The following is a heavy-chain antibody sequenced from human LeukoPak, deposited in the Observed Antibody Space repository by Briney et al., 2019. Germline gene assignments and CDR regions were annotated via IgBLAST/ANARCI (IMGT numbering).Heavy chain of an antibody. CDR2: LSENGRVA. CDR3: ARLSGNPSRPTAPDY. CDR1: GFIFSAYD. Sequence: PGGSLRLSCEASGFIFSAYDMSWLRQAPGKGLEYVSSLSENGRVAFHSNSVKGRFSIYRDDSRSTLYLQMGSLTTEDTALYYCARLSGNPSRPTAPDYWGQGTLVTVSS. D-gene: IGHD2-21*02. V-gene: IGHV3-64*01. J-gene: IGHJ4*02.